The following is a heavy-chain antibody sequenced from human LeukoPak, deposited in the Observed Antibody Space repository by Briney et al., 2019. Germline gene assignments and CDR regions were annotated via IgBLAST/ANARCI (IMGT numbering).Heavy chain of an antibody. Sequence: GASVKVSCKASGYTFTGDYMHWVRQAPGQGLEWMGRINPNSGGTNYAQKFQGRVTMTRDTSISTAYMELSRLRSDDTAVYYCASIRRIYDSSGSSFDYWGQGTLVTVSS. CDR2: INPNSGGT. D-gene: IGHD3-22*01. CDR1: GYTFTGDY. J-gene: IGHJ4*02. V-gene: IGHV1-2*06. CDR3: ASIRRIYDSSGSSFDY.